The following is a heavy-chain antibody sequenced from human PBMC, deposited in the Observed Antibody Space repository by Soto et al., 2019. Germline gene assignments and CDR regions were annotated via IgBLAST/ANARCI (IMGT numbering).Heavy chain of an antibody. Sequence: ASVKVSXKASGCTFTSYAMHWVRQAPGQRLEWMGWISAYNGNTNYAQKLQGRVTMTTDTSTSTAYMELRSLRSDDTAVYYCARGPSQWSWDYWGQGTLVTVSS. CDR2: ISAYNGNT. D-gene: IGHD2-15*01. CDR3: ARGPSQWSWDY. J-gene: IGHJ4*02. V-gene: IGHV1-18*01. CDR1: GCTFTSYA.